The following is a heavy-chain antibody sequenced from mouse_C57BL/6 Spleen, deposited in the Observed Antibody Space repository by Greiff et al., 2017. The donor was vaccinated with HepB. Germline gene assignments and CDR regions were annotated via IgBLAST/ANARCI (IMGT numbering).Heavy chain of an antibody. CDR2: IDPETGGT. CDR1: GYTFTDYE. V-gene: IGHV1-15*01. Sequence: VQLQQSGAELVRPGASVTLSCKASGYTFTDYEMHWVKQTPVHGLEWIGAIDPETGGTAYNQKFKGKAILTADKSSSPAYMELRSLTSEDSAVYYCTRDYGSSYGNFDVWGTGTTVTVSS. J-gene: IGHJ1*03. D-gene: IGHD1-1*01. CDR3: TRDYGSSYGNFDV.